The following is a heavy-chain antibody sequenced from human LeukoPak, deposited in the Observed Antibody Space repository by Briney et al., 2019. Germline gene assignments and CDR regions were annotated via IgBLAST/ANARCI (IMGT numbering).Heavy chain of an antibody. CDR3: ANLQGYCSGNRCPSSANYYYYMDV. Sequence: SETLSLTCLVSGDSINSRNFYWGWMRQLPGKGLEWIGSIYYTGSSYYNPSLKSRVTISVDTSKNQFSLKLSSVTAADTAVYYCANLQGYCSGNRCPSSANYYYYMDVWGKGTTVTVSS. CDR1: GDSINSRNFY. J-gene: IGHJ6*03. D-gene: IGHD2-15*01. V-gene: IGHV4-39*07. CDR2: IYYTGSS.